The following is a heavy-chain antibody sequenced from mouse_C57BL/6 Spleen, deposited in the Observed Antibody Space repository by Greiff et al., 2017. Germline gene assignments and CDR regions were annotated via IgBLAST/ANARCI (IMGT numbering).Heavy chain of an antibody. Sequence: VKLLESGAELAKPGASVKLSCKASGYTFTSYWLHWVKQRPGQGLEWIGYINPSSGYTKYNQKFKDKATLTADKSSSTAYMELSSLTSEDSAVYYCSGYTGSCSAWLAYWGQGTLVTVSA. D-gene: IGHD1-1*01. J-gene: IGHJ3*01. CDR3: SGYTGSCSAWLAY. V-gene: IGHV1-7*01. CDR2: INPSSGYT. CDR1: GYTFTSYW.